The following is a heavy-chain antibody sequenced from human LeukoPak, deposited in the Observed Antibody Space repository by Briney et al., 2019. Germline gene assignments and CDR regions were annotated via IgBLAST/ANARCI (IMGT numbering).Heavy chain of an antibody. CDR3: AKSGYNRFDY. CDR2: IFPSGGEI. J-gene: IGHJ4*02. Sequence: GGSLRLSCAASGFTFSTFAMIWVRQPPGKGLEWVSSIFPSGGEIHYADSVRGRFSISRDNSKSILSLQMNSLIAEDTAIYYCAKSGYNRFDYWGQGTLVTVSS. CDR1: GFTFSTFA. V-gene: IGHV3-23*01. D-gene: IGHD5-24*01.